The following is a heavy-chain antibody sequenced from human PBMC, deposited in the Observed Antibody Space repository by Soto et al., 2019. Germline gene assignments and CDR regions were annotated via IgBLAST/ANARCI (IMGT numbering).Heavy chain of an antibody. CDR1: GYTFTSYG. D-gene: IGHD3-16*01. Sequence: QVQLVQSGAEVKNPGASVKVSCKTFGYTFTSYGIGWARQAPGQGLQWMGRINTHNGNTNYAQNLQGRVTLTTDTSTSTAYMELRSLRSNDTAIYYCAMVDVYVTPSPQDVWGQGTTVTVSS. J-gene: IGHJ6*02. CDR2: INTHNGNT. CDR3: AMVDVYVTPSPQDV. V-gene: IGHV1-18*01.